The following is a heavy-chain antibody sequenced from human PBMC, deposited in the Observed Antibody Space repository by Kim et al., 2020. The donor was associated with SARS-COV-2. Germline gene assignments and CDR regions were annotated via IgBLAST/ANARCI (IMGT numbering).Heavy chain of an antibody. Sequence: GESLKISCKASGYTFSNSWIAWLRQMPGKGLEWMGIIYPGKADARYSPSFQGQVTISADKSISTAYLQWSSLKASDTAMYYCARQLDIAAAGAYVYWGQGTLVTVSS. CDR3: ARQLDIAAAGAYVY. D-gene: IGHD6-13*01. CDR2: IYPGKADA. CDR1: GYTFSNSW. J-gene: IGHJ4*02. V-gene: IGHV5-51*01.